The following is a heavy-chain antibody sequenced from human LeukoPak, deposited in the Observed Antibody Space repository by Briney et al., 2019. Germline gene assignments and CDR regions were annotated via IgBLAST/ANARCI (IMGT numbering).Heavy chain of an antibody. J-gene: IGHJ4*02. D-gene: IGHD2-15*01. CDR1: GGSFSGYY. Sequence: SETLSLTCAVYGGSFSGYYWSWIRQPPGKGLEWIGEINHSGSTNYNPSLKSRVTISVDTSKNQFSLKLSSVTAADTAVYYCARVSDCSGGRCHDSWGQGTLVTVSS. V-gene: IGHV4-34*01. CDR3: ARVSDCSGGRCHDS. CDR2: INHSGST.